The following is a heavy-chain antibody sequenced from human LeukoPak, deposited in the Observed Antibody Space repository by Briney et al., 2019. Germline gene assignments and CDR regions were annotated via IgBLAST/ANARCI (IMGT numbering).Heavy chain of an antibody. D-gene: IGHD4-23*01. CDR3: TREGGTSFDY. CDR2: IYYSGST. Sequence: PSETLSLTCTVSGGSINSYYWNWILQPPGKGLDWIGYIYYSGSTNYNPSLKSRVTISVDMSKSQFSLKLSSVTAADTAVYYCTREGGTSFDYWGQGTLVTVSP. V-gene: IGHV4-59*01. CDR1: GGSINSYY. J-gene: IGHJ4*02.